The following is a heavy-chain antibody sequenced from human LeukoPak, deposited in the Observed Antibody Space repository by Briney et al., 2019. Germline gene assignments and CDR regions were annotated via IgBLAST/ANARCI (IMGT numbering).Heavy chain of an antibody. CDR2: ISGSGSST. CDR3: ATLASGYSSPFDY. J-gene: IGHJ4*02. Sequence: PGGSLRLSCAASGFTFSSYAMSWVRQAPGKGLEWVSGISGSGSSTYYADSVKGRFTISRDNSKDTLDLQMNSLRAEDTAVYYCATLASGYSSPFDYWGQGTLVTVSS. CDR1: GFTFSSYA. V-gene: IGHV3-23*01. D-gene: IGHD6-13*01.